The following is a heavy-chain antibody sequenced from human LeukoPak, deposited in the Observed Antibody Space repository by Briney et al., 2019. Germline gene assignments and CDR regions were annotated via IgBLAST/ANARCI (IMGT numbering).Heavy chain of an antibody. J-gene: IGHJ4*02. D-gene: IGHD3-22*01. CDR3: AREHSSGYCGY. CDR1: GFTFSSYW. Sequence: PGGSLRLSCAASGFTFSSYWMHWVRQAPGKGLVWVSRINNDGSSTSYADSVKGRFTISRDNAKNTLYLQMNSLRAEDTAVYYCAREHSSGYCGYWGQGTLVTVSS. V-gene: IGHV3-74*01. CDR2: INNDGSST.